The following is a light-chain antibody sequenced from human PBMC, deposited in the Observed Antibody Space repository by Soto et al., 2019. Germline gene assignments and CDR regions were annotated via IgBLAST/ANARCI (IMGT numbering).Light chain of an antibody. CDR3: QQRYSTPPFT. J-gene: IGKJ5*01. Sequence: DIQMTQSPSSLSASVGDRVTITCRASQSISSYLNWYQQKPGKAPKLLIYAASRLQSGVPSRFSGSGSGTDFTLTISSLQPEDFATYYCQQRYSTPPFTFGQGTRLEIK. V-gene: IGKV1-39*01. CDR1: QSISSY. CDR2: AAS.